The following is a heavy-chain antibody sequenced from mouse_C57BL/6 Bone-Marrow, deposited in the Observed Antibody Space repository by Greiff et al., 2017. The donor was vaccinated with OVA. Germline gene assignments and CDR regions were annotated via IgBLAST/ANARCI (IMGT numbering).Heavy chain of an antibody. CDR1: GYAFTNYL. J-gene: IGHJ4*01. D-gene: IGHD2-4*01. V-gene: IGHV1-54*01. Sequence: QVQLQQSGAELVRPGTSVKVSCKASGYAFTNYLLEWVKQRPGQGLEWIGVINPGSGGTNYNEKFKGKATLTADKSSSTAYMQLSSLTSEDSAVYFCARDYDYSYAMDYWGQGTSVTVSS. CDR3: ARDYDYSYAMDY. CDR2: INPGSGGT.